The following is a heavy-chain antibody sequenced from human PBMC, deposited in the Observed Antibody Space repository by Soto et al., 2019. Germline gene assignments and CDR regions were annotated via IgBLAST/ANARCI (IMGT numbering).Heavy chain of an antibody. CDR2: FYYSGST. CDR3: ARISVASRYMDV. Sequence: SETLSLTCTVSGGSVSSGSYYWSWIRQSPGKGLEWIGSFYYSGSTYYSPSLKSRVTISGDTSKKQISLRLSSVTATDTAVYYCARISVASRYMDVWGKGATVTVSS. V-gene: IGHV4-39*01. CDR1: GGSVSSGSYY. J-gene: IGHJ6*03. D-gene: IGHD5-12*01.